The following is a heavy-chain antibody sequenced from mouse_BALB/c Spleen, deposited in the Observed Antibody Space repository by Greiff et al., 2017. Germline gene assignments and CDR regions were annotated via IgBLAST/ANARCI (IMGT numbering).Heavy chain of an antibody. V-gene: IGHV1S56*01. CDR1: GYTFTSYY. J-gene: IGHJ2*01. Sequence: QVQLQQSGPELVKPGASVKMSCKASGYTFTSYYIHWVKQRPGQGLEWIGWIYPGDGSTKYNEKFKGKTTLTADKSSSTAYMLLSSLTSEDSAIYFCAIYYDYDGNYYFDCWGQGTTLTVSS. CDR3: AIYYDYDGNYYFDC. D-gene: IGHD2-4*01. CDR2: IYPGDGST.